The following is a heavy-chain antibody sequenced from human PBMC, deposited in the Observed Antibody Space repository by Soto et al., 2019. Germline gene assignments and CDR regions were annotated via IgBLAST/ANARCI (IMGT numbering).Heavy chain of an antibody. Sequence: SETLSLTXAVSGGSISSGGYSWSWIRQPPGKGLEWIGYIYHSGGTYYNPSLKSRVTISVDRSKNQFSLKLSSVTAADTAVYYCASLAARGEDYWGQGTLVTVSS. CDR1: GGSISSGGYS. V-gene: IGHV4-30-2*01. D-gene: IGHD6-6*01. CDR3: ASLAARGEDY. CDR2: IYHSGGT. J-gene: IGHJ4*02.